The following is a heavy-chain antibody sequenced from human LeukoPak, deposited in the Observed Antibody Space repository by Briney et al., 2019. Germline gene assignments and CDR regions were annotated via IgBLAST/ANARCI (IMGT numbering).Heavy chain of an antibody. CDR3: ARVSDYDSSGNDAFDI. D-gene: IGHD3-22*01. CDR1: GYTFTSYD. Sequence: AASVKVSCKASGYTFTSYDINWVRQATGQGLEWMGWMNPNSGNTGYAQKFQGRVTITRNTSISTAYMELSSLRSEDTAVYYCARVSDYDSSGNDAFDIWGQGTMVTVSS. V-gene: IGHV1-8*01. CDR2: MNPNSGNT. J-gene: IGHJ3*02.